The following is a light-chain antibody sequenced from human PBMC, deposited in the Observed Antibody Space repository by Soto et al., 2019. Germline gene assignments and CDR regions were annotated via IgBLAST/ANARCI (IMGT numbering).Light chain of an antibody. CDR1: QSITTF. V-gene: IGKV1-39*01. Sequence: DIQMTQSPSSLSASVGDRVPINCRASQSITTFLNWYQQKPGQAPKVLIYAASSLQSGVPSRFSVRGSGTDFTLTSSSLQPEDFATYYCQQSDSTPYTFGQGTTVETK. CDR2: AAS. J-gene: IGKJ2*01. CDR3: QQSDSTPYT.